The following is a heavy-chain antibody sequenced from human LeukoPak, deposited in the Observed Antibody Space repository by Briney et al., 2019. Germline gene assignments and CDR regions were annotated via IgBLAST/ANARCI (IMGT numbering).Heavy chain of an antibody. J-gene: IGHJ4*02. V-gene: IGHV1-18*04. CDR1: GYTFTGYY. Sequence: ASVKVSCKASGYTFTGYYMHWVRQAPGQGLEWMGWISGYNGNANYAQKLQGRVTMTTDTSTSTAYMELRSLRSDDTAVYYCARGGSSSWSRQSDYWGQGTLVTVSS. D-gene: IGHD6-13*01. CDR3: ARGGSSSWSRQSDY. CDR2: ISGYNGNA.